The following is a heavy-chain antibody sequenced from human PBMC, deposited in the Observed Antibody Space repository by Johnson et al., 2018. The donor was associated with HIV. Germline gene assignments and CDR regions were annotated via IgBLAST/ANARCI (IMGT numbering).Heavy chain of an antibody. D-gene: IGHD3-10*01. J-gene: IGHJ3*02. CDR2: LYSDGRT. Sequence: VQLVESGGGLVKPGGSLRLSCAASGFTFSDYYMSWIRQAPGKGLEWLSVLYSDGRTFYADSVKGRFTISRDSSKNTLYLQMNSLRTEDTAVYYCAKDTGGNSGSDAFDIWGQGTLVTVSS. V-gene: IGHV3-66*02. CDR1: GFTFSDYY. CDR3: AKDTGGNSGSDAFDI.